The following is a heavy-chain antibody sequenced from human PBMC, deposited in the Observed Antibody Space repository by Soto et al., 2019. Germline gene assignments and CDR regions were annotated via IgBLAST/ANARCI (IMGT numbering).Heavy chain of an antibody. D-gene: IGHD3-3*01. V-gene: IGHV1-2*02. J-gene: IGHJ4*02. CDR2: INPNSGGT. CDR3: ARGGRFLEWLSSYFDY. Sequence: GASVKVSCKASGYTFTGYYMHWVRQAPGQGLEWMGWINPNSGGTNYAQKFQGRVTMTRDTSISTAYMELSRLRSDDTAVYYCARGGRFLEWLSSYFDYWGQGTLVTVPQ. CDR1: GYTFTGYY.